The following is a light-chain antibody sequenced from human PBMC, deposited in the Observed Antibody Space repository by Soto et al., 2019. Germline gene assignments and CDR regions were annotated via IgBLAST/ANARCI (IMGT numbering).Light chain of an antibody. V-gene: IGKV3-15*01. CDR2: GAS. CDR3: QQYNNWPYT. CDR1: QSVSSD. J-gene: IGKJ2*01. Sequence: EIVMSQSPAILSVSPGERATLSCRASQSVSSDLAWYQQQPGQAPRLLIYGASTRATDIPARFSGSGSGTEFTLTISGLQSEDFAVYYCQQYNNWPYTFGQGTKWIS.